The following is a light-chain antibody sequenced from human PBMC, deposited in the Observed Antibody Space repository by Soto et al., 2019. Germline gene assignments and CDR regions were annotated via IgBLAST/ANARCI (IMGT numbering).Light chain of an antibody. J-gene: IGKJ1*01. CDR1: QSVSSSY. CDR3: QQYGRSPT. V-gene: IGKV3-20*01. Sequence: EIVLTQSPGTLSLSPGERATLSCRSSQSVSSSYLAWYQQKPGQAPRLLIYDVSSRATGIPDRFSGSGSGTDFTLTISRLGPEDFGVYYCQQYGRSPTFGQGTKVEIK. CDR2: DVS.